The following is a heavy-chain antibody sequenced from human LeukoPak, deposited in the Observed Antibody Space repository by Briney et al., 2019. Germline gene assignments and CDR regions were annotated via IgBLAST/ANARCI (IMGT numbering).Heavy chain of an antibody. V-gene: IGHV3-11*06. Sequence: GGSLRLSCAASGFTFGDYYMSWIRQAPGKGLEWVSYISSSSSYTNYADSVKGRFTISRDNAKNSLYLQMNSLRAEDTAVYYCARESMVRGVTDYWGQGTLVTVSS. J-gene: IGHJ4*02. D-gene: IGHD3-10*01. CDR3: ARESMVRGVTDY. CDR1: GFTFGDYY. CDR2: ISSSSSYT.